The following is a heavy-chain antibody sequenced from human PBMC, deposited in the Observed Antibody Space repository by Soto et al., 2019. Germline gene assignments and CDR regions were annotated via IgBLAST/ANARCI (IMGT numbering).Heavy chain of an antibody. V-gene: IGHV4-39*01. Sequence: PSETLSLTCTVSGGSIIGTNYYWAWIRQPPGRGLEWIGSIYHSRSTYYSPSLKSRVTISVDTSKSQFSLNLGSVTAPDTALYYCARWNDGTHDYWGQGTLVTVSS. J-gene: IGHJ4*02. CDR1: GGSIIGTNYY. D-gene: IGHD1-1*01. CDR2: IYHSRST. CDR3: ARWNDGTHDY.